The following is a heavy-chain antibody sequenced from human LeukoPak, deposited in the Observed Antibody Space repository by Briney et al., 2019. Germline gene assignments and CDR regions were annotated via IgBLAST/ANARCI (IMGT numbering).Heavy chain of an antibody. CDR2: ISTYNGNT. V-gene: IGHV1-18*01. J-gene: IGHJ4*02. Sequence: ASVKVSCKASGYTFTTFGITWVRQAPGQGLEWMGWISTYNGNTNYAQNLQGRVTMTTDTSTSTVYMELRSLTSDDSAVYYCARVGTDCSDGNCYWGQGTLVTVPS. CDR1: GYTFTTFG. CDR3: ARVGTDCSDGNCY. D-gene: IGHD2-15*01.